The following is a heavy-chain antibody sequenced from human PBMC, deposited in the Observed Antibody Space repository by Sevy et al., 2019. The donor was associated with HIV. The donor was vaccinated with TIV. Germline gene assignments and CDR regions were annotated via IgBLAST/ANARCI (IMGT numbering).Heavy chain of an antibody. Sequence: SETLSLICNVSVGSVSDYYWAWIRQPAGKGLEWIGRFYDGGCFSSAGTSKYNPSLKSRVSMSVDTSKNQVSLKVTSVTAADTAVYYCARDGQYGLDVWGQGTTVTVSS. J-gene: IGHJ6*02. CDR2: FYDGGCF. V-gene: IGHV4-4*07. CDR1: VGSVSDYY. CDR3: ARDGQYGLDV.